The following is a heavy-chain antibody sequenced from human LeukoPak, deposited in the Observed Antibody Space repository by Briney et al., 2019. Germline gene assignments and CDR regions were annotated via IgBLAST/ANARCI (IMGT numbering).Heavy chain of an antibody. J-gene: IGHJ4*02. Sequence: PGESLKISCKGSGYSFTTYWIGWVRQMPGKSLEYMGIINPSDSYTNYSPSFQGHVTISADKSISTAYLQWSSLKASDTAMYYCARDYGDYLLSEYWGQGTLVTVSS. CDR3: ARDYGDYLLSEY. D-gene: IGHD4-17*01. CDR1: GYSFTTYW. CDR2: INPSDSYT. V-gene: IGHV5-10-1*01.